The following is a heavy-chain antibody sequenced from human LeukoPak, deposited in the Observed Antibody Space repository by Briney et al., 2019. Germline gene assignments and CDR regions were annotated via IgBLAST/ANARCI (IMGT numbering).Heavy chain of an antibody. J-gene: IGHJ3*02. Sequence: PGGSLRLSCAASGFTVSSNYMSWVRQAPGKGLEWVSVIYSGGSTYYADSVKGRFTISRDNSKNTLYLQMNSLRAEDTAVYYCARWSDSDAFDIWGQGTMVTVSS. D-gene: IGHD2-15*01. CDR1: GFTVSSNY. V-gene: IGHV3-66*01. CDR3: ARWSDSDAFDI. CDR2: IYSGGST.